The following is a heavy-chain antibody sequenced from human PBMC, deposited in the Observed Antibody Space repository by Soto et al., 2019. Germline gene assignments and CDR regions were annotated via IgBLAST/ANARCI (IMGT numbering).Heavy chain of an antibody. J-gene: IGHJ6*03. CDR2: MNPISGNT. Sequence: ASVKVSCKASGYTFTSCDINWVRQATGQVPERMGWMNPISGNTGYAQKFQGRVTMTRNTSISTVYMELSSLRSEDTAVYYCARELGRGYDFWSGYYSTISYYYMDVWGKGTTVTVSS. CDR3: ARELGRGYDFWSGYYSTISYYYMDV. CDR1: GYTFTSCD. V-gene: IGHV1-8*01. D-gene: IGHD3-3*01.